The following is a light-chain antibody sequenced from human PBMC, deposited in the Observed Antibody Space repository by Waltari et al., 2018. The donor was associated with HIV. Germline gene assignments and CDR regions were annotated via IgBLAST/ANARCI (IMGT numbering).Light chain of an antibody. CDR3: AAWDGSLRGGV. CDR2: TNN. Sequence: QSVLTQPPSASGTPGQRVTISCSGSSSNIGINDVSCYQHRPGTAPQLLIFTNNQRPSWVPDRFAASKSGTSASLAISALQSDDEADYYCAAWDGSLRGGVFGGGTKLTV. J-gene: IGLJ3*02. V-gene: IGLV1-47*01. CDR1: SSNIGIND.